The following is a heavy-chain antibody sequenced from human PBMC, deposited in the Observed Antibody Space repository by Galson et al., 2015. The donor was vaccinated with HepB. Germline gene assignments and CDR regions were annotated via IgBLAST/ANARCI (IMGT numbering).Heavy chain of an antibody. Sequence: SVRLSCAASGFSFINYAMSWVRQAPGKGLEWVSTISYSGGSTYYADSVKGRFTISRDNSKNTLYLQMNSLRAEDTAVYYCAKDVKALYTYGFFDYWGQGTLVTVSS. CDR2: ISYSGGST. D-gene: IGHD5-18*01. CDR1: GFSFINYA. J-gene: IGHJ4*02. V-gene: IGHV3-23*01. CDR3: AKDVKALYTYGFFDY.